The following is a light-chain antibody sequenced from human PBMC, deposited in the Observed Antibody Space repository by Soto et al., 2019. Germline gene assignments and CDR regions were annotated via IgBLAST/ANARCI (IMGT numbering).Light chain of an antibody. CDR1: QSVSSSY. Sequence: EIVLTQSPGTLSLSPGERATLSCRASQSVSSSYLAWYQQKPGQAPRLLIYGASSRATGIPDRFSGSGAGTDFTLTISRLEPEDFAVYYCQQYGSSPREVFPVGPGTKVDIK. J-gene: IGKJ3*01. CDR2: GAS. V-gene: IGKV3-20*01. CDR3: QQYGSSPREVFP.